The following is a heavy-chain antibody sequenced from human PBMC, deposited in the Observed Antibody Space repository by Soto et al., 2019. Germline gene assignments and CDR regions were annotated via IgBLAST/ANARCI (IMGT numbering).Heavy chain of an antibody. V-gene: IGHV3-7*03. CDR2: INQDGSQT. Sequence: GGSLRLSCAASGFAFNNYWMNWVRQAPGKGLEWVANINQDGSQTNYVDSVKGRFTISGDNAKNSLYLQMNSLRAEDTAVYYCARGTPTPGLDYWGQGTLVTVSS. D-gene: IGHD2-15*01. CDR3: ARGTPTPGLDY. J-gene: IGHJ4*02. CDR1: GFAFNNYW.